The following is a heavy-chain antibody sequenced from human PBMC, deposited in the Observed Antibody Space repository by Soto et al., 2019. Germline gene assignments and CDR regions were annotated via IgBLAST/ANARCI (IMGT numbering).Heavy chain of an antibody. CDR2: ISSSSSYT. V-gene: IGHV3-11*06. Sequence: GSLRLSCAASGFTFSDYYMSWIRQAPGKGLEWVSYISSSSSYTNYADSVKGRFTISRDDAKGTVSLQMNNLRADDTAVYFCSREFVVRGRPLGKDLWGPGTQVTVS. J-gene: IGHJ5*02. CDR3: SREFVVRGRPLGKDL. CDR1: GFTFSDYY. D-gene: IGHD3-10*01.